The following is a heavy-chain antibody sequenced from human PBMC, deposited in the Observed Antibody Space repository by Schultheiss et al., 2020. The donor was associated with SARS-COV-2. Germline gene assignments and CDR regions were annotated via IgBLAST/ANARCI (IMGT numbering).Heavy chain of an antibody. CDR3: ARIYCSGGSCYSGGPYDY. D-gene: IGHD2-15*01. Sequence: SETLSLTCTVSGGSISSSSYYWGWIRQPPGKGLEWIGSIYYSGSTNYNPSLKSRVTISVDTSKNQFSLKLSSVTAADTAVYYCARIYCSGGSCYSGGPYDYWGQGTLVTVSS. CDR2: IYYSGST. CDR1: GGSISSSSYY. V-gene: IGHV4-39*07. J-gene: IGHJ4*02.